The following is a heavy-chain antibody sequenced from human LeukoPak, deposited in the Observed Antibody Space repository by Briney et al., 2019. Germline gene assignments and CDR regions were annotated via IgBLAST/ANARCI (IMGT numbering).Heavy chain of an antibody. CDR1: GFTFHHYA. J-gene: IGHJ4*02. CDR2: INWNSASI. V-gene: IGHV3-9*01. D-gene: IGHD5-12*01. Sequence: PGGSLRLSCAASGFTFHHYAIHWVRQVPGKGLEWVSGINWNSASIGYADSAKGRFTISRDNAKNSVFLQMDSLRAEDTALYYCAKDKAPLYSGYDWDLDFWGQGTLVTVSS. CDR3: AKDKAPLYSGYDWDLDF.